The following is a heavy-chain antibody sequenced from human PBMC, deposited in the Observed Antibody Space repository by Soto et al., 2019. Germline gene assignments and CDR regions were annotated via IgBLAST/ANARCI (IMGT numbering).Heavy chain of an antibody. CDR3: GRGRSGELVVFY. CDR1: GYRFTGHY. Sequence: QVQLVQSGAEVKKSGASVKVSCKASGYRFTGHYIHWVRQAPGQGPEWMGEIGPKNGDTKYAQKFQGRVTMTRETSITTVYMELSHLSPDDTAVYYCGRGRSGELVVFYWGQGTLVTVYS. D-gene: IGHD1-7*01. CDR2: IGPKNGDT. J-gene: IGHJ4*02. V-gene: IGHV1-2*02.